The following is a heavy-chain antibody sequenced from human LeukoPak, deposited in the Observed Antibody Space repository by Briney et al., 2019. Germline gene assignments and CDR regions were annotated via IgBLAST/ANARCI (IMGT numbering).Heavy chain of an antibody. D-gene: IGHD3-22*01. J-gene: IGHJ4*02. CDR2: IWYDGSNK. CDR3: AKDLYYDSSGYSNDY. Sequence: PGGAVRPFCAAYGFTLSSYGMHWVRQATRKGLEWVAVIWYDGSNKYYADSVKGRFTISRDNSKNTLYLQMNSLRAEDTAVYYCAKDLYYDSSGYSNDYWGQGTLVTVSS. CDR1: GFTLSSYG. V-gene: IGHV3-33*06.